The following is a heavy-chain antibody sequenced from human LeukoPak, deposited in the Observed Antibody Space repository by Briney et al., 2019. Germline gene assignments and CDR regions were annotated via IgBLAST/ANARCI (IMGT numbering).Heavy chain of an antibody. CDR1: GFTFSSYA. Sequence: GGSLRLSCAASGFTFSSYAMHWVRQAPGKGLEWVAVISYDGSNKYYADSVKGRFTISRDNSKNTLYLQTNSLRAEDTAVYYCARGFFVDSFDYWGQGTLVTVSS. D-gene: IGHD3-3*01. CDR3: ARGFFVDSFDY. CDR2: ISYDGSNK. V-gene: IGHV3-30-3*01. J-gene: IGHJ4*02.